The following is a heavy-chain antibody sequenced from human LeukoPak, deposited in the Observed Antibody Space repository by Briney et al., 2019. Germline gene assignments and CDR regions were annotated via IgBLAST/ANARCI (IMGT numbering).Heavy chain of an antibody. V-gene: IGHV3-21*01. CDR1: GFTFGIYS. CDR2: ISSTSMYI. Sequence: GGSLRLSCAASGFTFGIYSMTWVRRAPGKGLEWVSSISSTSMYIYYADSMRGRFTISRDNAENSLFLQIDSLGVEDTAVYSCARVAAGAEAHTLHYHYMDVWGKGTTVTVSS. D-gene: IGHD6-13*01. CDR3: ARVAAGAEAHTLHYHYMDV. J-gene: IGHJ6*03.